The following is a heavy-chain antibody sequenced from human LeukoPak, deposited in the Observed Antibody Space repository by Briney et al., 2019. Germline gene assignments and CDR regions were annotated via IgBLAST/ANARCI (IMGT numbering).Heavy chain of an antibody. D-gene: IGHD6-13*01. Sequence: PSETLSLTCSVSGASVSSSSYYWGWIRQPPGKGLEWIGSIYYSGSTYYNPSLKSRVTISVDTSKNQFSLKLSSVTAADTAVYYCARLYSSSWPTEYYFDYWGQGTLVTVSS. CDR1: GASVSSSSYY. CDR3: ARLYSSSWPTEYYFDY. J-gene: IGHJ4*02. CDR2: IYYSGST. V-gene: IGHV4-39*01.